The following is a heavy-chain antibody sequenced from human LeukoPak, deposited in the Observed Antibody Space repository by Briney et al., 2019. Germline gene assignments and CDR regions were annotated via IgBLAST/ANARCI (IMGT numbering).Heavy chain of an antibody. CDR1: GYTFTGYY. CDR3: ARERKGYHNWFDP. V-gene: IGHV1-2*04. D-gene: IGHD6-13*01. J-gene: IGHJ5*02. CDR2: INPNSGGT. Sequence: ASVKVSCKASGYTFTGYYMHWVRQAPGQGLGWMGWINPNSGGTNYAQKFQGWVTMTRDTSISTAYMELSRLRSDDTAVYYCARERKGYHNWFDPWGQGTLVTVSS.